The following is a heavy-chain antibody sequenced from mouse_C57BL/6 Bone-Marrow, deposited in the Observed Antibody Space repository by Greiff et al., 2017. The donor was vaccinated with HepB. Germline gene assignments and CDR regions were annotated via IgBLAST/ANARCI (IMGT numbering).Heavy chain of an antibody. J-gene: IGHJ3*01. CDR1: GFTFSSYT. CDR2: ISGGGGNT. D-gene: IGHD2-5*01. Sequence: EVKLVESGGGLVKPGGSLKLSCAASGFTFSSYTMSWVRQTPEKRLEWVATISGGGGNTYYPDSVKGRFTISRDNAKNTLYLQMSSLRSEDTALYDCASLYSNYRAWFAYWGQGTLVTVSA. V-gene: IGHV5-9*01. CDR3: ASLYSNYRAWFAY.